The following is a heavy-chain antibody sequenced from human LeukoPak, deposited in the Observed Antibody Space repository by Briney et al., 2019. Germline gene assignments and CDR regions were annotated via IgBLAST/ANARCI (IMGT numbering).Heavy chain of an antibody. J-gene: IGHJ5*02. Sequence: LRLSCAASGFTFSDYYMSWIRQPPGKGLEWIGYIYHSGSTYYNPSLKSRVTISVDRSKNQFSLKLSSVTAADTAVYYCARDFLGPWGQGTLVTVSS. CDR1: GFTFSDYY. CDR3: ARDFLGP. V-gene: IGHV4-30-2*01. D-gene: IGHD1-26*01. CDR2: IYHSGST.